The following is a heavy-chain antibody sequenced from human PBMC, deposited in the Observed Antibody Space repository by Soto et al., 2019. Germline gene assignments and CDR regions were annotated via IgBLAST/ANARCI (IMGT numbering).Heavy chain of an antibody. V-gene: IGHV2-5*02. CDR2: IYWDDDQ. CDR1: GFSLSADGVG. CDR3: AHASGGTSWPNDVFDV. J-gene: IGHJ3*01. Sequence: QITLKESGPTLVKPTQTLTLTCTFSGFSLSADGVGVGWIRQPPGKALEWLALIYWDDDQRYSPPLKTRLTINKHTSKNQVVLTMTNMDPVDTATYYCAHASGGTSWPNDVFDVWGQGTVVTVSS. D-gene: IGHD2-15*01.